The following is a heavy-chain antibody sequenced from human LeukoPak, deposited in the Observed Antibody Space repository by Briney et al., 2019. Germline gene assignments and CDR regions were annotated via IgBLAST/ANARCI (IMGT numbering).Heavy chain of an antibody. CDR2: IKSKSDGGTT. D-gene: IGHD2-15*01. CDR1: TFTFSNAW. CDR3: TTAPRGYCSGGSCSYAFDI. Sequence: PVGSLRLSCAASTFTFSNAWMSWVRQSPGKGVEWVGRIKSKSDGGTTDYAAPVKGRFTISRDDSKNTLYLQMNSLKTEDTAVYYCTTAPRGYCSGGSCSYAFDIWGQGTMVTVSS. J-gene: IGHJ3*02. V-gene: IGHV3-15*01.